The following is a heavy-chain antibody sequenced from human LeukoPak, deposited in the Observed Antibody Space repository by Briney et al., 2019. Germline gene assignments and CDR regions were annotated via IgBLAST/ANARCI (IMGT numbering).Heavy chain of an antibody. CDR2: INPNSGGT. CDR3: AREQLGYCSGGSCVAPFDP. J-gene: IGHJ5*02. CDR1: GYTFTGYY. D-gene: IGHD2-15*01. V-gene: IGHV1-2*02. Sequence: GASVKVSCKASGYTFTGYYMHWVRQAPGQGLEWMGWINPNSGGTNYAQKFQGRVTMTRDTSISTAYMELSRLRSDDTAVYYCAREQLGYCSGGSCVAPFDPWGQGTLVTVSS.